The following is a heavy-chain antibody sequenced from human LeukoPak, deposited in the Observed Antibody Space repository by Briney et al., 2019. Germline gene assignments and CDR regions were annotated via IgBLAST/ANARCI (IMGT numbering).Heavy chain of an antibody. D-gene: IGHD3-22*01. CDR1: GGTFSSYA. V-gene: IGHV1-69*05. CDR3: ARDRSVEGRYYYDSIGLHYFDY. Sequence: GSSVKVSCKASGGTFSSYAISWVRQAPGQGLEWMGRIIPIFGTANYAQKFQGRVTITTDESTSTAYMELSSLRSEDTAVYYCARDRSVEGRYYYDSIGLHYFDYWGQGTLVTVSS. CDR2: IIPIFGTA. J-gene: IGHJ4*02.